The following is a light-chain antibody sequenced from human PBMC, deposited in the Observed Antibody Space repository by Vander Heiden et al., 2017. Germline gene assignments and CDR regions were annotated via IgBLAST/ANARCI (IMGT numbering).Light chain of an antibody. CDR3: SSYTTSSTYV. J-gene: IGLJ1*01. CDR2: DVS. V-gene: IGLV2-14*03. CDR1: SSDIHDYSY. Sequence: QSALTQPVSVSASPGQSITISCTGTSSDIHDYSYVSWYQQHPGKAPKVLIYDVSYRPSGVSNRFSGSKSGSAASLTISGLQAEDEADYYCSSYTTSSTYVFGTGTKVTVL.